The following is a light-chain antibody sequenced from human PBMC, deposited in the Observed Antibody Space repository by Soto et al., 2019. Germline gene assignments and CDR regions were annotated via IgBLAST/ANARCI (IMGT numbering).Light chain of an antibody. CDR1: QSLNSE. CDR2: QAS. J-gene: IGKJ4*01. CDR3: QQYNAYSLT. V-gene: IGKV1-5*03. Sequence: DIQMTQSPSTLSASVGDRVTSTCRASQSLNSELAWYQQKPGKAPKLLIYQASSLKGGVPSRFTGTGSGQEFTLTITSLQPDDSATYYCQQYNAYSLTFGGGTKVEIK.